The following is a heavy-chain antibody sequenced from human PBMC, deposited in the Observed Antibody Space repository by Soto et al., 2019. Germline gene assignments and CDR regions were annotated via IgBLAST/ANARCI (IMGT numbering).Heavy chain of an antibody. D-gene: IGHD3-10*01. CDR1: GFAFSSYA. Sequence: QEQLMESGGGVVQPGMSLRLSCAASGFAFSSYAIHWVRQAPGKGLEWVAVMSYDETKVNYEDSVKGRFTISRDNSKNTLFLQMNGLRPEDTAVYFCAKDRGSGTLRYYGMDVWGRGTPGTVSS. CDR2: MSYDETKV. J-gene: IGHJ6*02. V-gene: IGHV3-30*18. CDR3: AKDRGSGTLRYYGMDV.